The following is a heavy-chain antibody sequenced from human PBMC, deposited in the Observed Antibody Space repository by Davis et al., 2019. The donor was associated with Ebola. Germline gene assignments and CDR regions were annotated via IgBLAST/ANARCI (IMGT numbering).Heavy chain of an antibody. CDR1: GGSFSGYY. CDR2: INHSGST. J-gene: IGHJ4*02. CDR3: ARGSSFRITMVRGVIPRFDY. V-gene: IGHV4-34*01. Sequence: SETLSLTCAVYGGSFSGYYWSWIRQPPGKGLEWIGEINHSGSTNYNPSLKSRVTISVDTSKNQFSLKLSSVTAADTAVYYCARGSSFRITMVRGVIPRFDYWGQGTLVTVSS. D-gene: IGHD3-10*01.